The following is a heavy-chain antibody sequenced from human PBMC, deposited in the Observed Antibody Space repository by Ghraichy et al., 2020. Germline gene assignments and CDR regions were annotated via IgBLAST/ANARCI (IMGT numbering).Heavy chain of an antibody. CDR3: ARFPLILTGYFVWGMDV. CDR1: GYTFTSYA. D-gene: IGHD3-9*01. Sequence: ASVKVSCKASGYTFTSYAMHWVRQAPGQRLEWMGWINAGNGNTKYSQKFQGRVTITRDTSASTAYMELSSLRSEDTAVYYCARFPLILTGYFVWGMDVWGQGTTVTVSS. V-gene: IGHV1-3*01. CDR2: INAGNGNT. J-gene: IGHJ6*02.